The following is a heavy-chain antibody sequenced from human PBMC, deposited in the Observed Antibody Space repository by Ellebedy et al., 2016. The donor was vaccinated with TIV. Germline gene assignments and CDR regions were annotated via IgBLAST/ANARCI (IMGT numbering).Heavy chain of an antibody. D-gene: IGHD7-27*01. CDR1: GFIFNNYW. J-gene: IGHJ4*02. CDR2: IKEDGSEK. CDR3: ARADWGSADY. V-gene: IGHV3-7*01. Sequence: GESLKISCAASGFIFNNYWMSWVRQAPGKGLEWVANIKEDGSEKYYVDSVKGRFTISRDNAKSSLYLQMNSLRDEDTAVYYCARADWGSADYWGQGTLVTVSS.